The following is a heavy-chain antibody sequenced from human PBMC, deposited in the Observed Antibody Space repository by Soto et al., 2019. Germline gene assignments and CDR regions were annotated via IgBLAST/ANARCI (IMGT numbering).Heavy chain of an antibody. CDR2: INPSGVST. Sequence: GQGLEWMGIINPSGVSTSYAQKFQGRVTMTRDTSTSTVYMELSSLRFEDTDVYYCARDVFDIWGQGTTVTVSS. V-gene: IGHV1-46*03. J-gene: IGHJ3*02. CDR3: ARDVFDI.